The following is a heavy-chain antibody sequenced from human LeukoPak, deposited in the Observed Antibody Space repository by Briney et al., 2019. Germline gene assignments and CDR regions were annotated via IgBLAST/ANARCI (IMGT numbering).Heavy chain of an antibody. CDR2: INPNSGGT. Sequence: GASVKVSCKASGYTFTGYYMHWGRQAPGQGLEWMGWINPNSGGTNYAQKFQGRVTMTRDTSISTAYMELSRLRSDGTAVYYCARDLLSSGSYLLQFPGAFDIWGQGTMVTVSS. CDR1: GYTFTGYY. V-gene: IGHV1-2*02. J-gene: IGHJ3*02. D-gene: IGHD1-26*01. CDR3: ARDLLSSGSYLLQFPGAFDI.